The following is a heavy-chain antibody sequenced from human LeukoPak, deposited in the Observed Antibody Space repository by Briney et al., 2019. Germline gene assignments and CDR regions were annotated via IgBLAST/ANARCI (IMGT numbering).Heavy chain of an antibody. CDR2: INPNSGGT. Sequence: GASVKVSCKASGYTFTGYYMHWVRQAPGQGLEWMGWINPNSGGTNYAQKFQGRVTMTRDTSVSTAYMELSRLRSDDTAVYYCARVPIFGASDAFDIWGQGTMVTVSS. J-gene: IGHJ3*02. D-gene: IGHD3-3*01. CDR1: GYTFTGYY. V-gene: IGHV1-2*02. CDR3: ARVPIFGASDAFDI.